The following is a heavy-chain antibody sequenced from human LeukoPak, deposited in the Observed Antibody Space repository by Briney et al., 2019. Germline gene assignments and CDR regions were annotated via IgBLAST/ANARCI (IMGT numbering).Heavy chain of an antibody. Sequence: GGSLRLSCAASGFTFSRYWMHWVRQAPGKGLVWVSRINTDGSTTSYADSVRGRFTISRDNAENTVYLQMNSLGAEDTALYFCARVNTGNWYFDLWGRGTLVTLSS. J-gene: IGHJ2*01. CDR1: GFTFSRYW. CDR3: ARVNTGNWYFDL. CDR2: INTDGSTT. V-gene: IGHV3-74*01. D-gene: IGHD3-10*01.